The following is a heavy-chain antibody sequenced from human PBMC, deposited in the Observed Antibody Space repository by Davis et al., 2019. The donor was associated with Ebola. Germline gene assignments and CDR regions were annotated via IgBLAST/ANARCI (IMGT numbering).Heavy chain of an antibody. V-gene: IGHV4-39*01. D-gene: IGHD3-3*01. CDR1: GGSIGSYY. CDR3: ATCLKTYYDFWSGYSPRSWFDP. Sequence: SETLSLTCTVSGGSIGSYYWGWIRQPPGKGLEWIGSIYYSGSTYYNPSLKSRVTISVDTSKNQFSLKLSSVTAAATAVYYCATCLKTYYDFWSGYSPRSWFDPWGQGTLVTVSS. CDR2: IYYSGST. J-gene: IGHJ5*02.